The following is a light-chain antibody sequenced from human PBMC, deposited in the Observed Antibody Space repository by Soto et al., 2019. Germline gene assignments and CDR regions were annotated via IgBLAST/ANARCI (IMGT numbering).Light chain of an antibody. CDR3: AAWDDSLSGRVV. CDR1: SSNIGSNY. J-gene: IGLJ2*01. Sequence: QLVLTQPPSASGTPGQRVTISCSGSSSNIGSNYVYWYQQFPGTAPKLLIYRNNQRPSGVPDRFSGSKSGTSASLAISGLRSEDEAAYYCAAWDDSLSGRVVFGGGTQLTVL. CDR2: RNN. V-gene: IGLV1-47*01.